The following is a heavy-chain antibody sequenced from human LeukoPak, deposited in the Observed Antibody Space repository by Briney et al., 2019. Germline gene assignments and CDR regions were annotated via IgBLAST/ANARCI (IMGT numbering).Heavy chain of an antibody. J-gene: IGHJ4*02. CDR1: GFTFSSYS. Sequence: GGSLRLSCAASGFTFSSYSMSWVRQAPGKGLVWVSRIDSDGSRATYADPVKGRFTISRDNAKNTLHLQMNSLTDEDTAVYYCALRAGYSSGSDYWGQGIPVTVSS. CDR2: IDSDGSRA. V-gene: IGHV3-74*01. D-gene: IGHD6-19*01. CDR3: ALRAGYSSGSDY.